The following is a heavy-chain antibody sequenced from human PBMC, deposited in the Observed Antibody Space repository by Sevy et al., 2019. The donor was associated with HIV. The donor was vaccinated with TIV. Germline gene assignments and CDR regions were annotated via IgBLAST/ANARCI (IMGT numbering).Heavy chain of an antibody. CDR2: IYPGDSDT. CDR1: GYSFTSYW. J-gene: IGHJ6*02. V-gene: IGHV5-51*01. D-gene: IGHD3-10*01. CDR3: ARQRGAPYYYGSGSYYKGSYYYYGMDV. Sequence: GESLKISCKGSGYSFTSYWIGWVRQMPGKGLEWMGIIYPGDSDTRYSPSFQGQVTISADKSISTAYLQWSSLKASDTAMYYCARQRGAPYYYGSGSYYKGSYYYYGMDVWGQRTTVTVSS.